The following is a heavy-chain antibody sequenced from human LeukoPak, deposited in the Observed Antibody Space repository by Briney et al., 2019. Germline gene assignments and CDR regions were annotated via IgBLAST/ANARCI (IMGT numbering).Heavy chain of an antibody. CDR3: ARVRSQNYGMDV. J-gene: IGHJ6*02. Sequence: ASVKVSCKASGYTFTSYDINWVRRATGQGLEWMGWMNPNSGNTGYAQKFQGRVTMTRNTSISTAYMELSSLRSEDTAVYYCARVRSQNYGMDVWGQGTTVTVSS. V-gene: IGHV1-8*01. CDR1: GYTFTSYD. CDR2: MNPNSGNT.